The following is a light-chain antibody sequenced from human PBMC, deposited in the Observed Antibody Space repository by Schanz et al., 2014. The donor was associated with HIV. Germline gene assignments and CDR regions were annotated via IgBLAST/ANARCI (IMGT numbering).Light chain of an antibody. CDR1: SSDVGGYNY. J-gene: IGLJ1*01. CDR2: EVN. CDR3: SSYTSSSPLGV. V-gene: IGLV2-8*01. Sequence: QSALTQPPSASGSPGQSVAISCTGTSSDVGGYNYVSWYQQHPGKAPKLMIFEVNKRPSGVPDRFSGSKSGNTASLTVSGLQAEDEADYYCSSYTSSSPLGVFGTGTKLTVL.